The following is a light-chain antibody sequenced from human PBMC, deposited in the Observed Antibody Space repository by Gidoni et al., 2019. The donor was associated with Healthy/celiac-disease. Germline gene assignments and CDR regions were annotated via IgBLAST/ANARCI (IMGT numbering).Light chain of an antibody. CDR1: SSDVGGYNY. CDR2: EVS. CDR3: SSYTSSSTLV. Sequence: QFALTQPASVSGSPGQSITISCTGTSSDVGGYNYVSWYQQHPGKAPKLMIYEVSNRPSGVSNRFSGSKSGNTASLTISELQAEDEADYYCSSYTSSSTLVFGGGTKLTVL. J-gene: IGLJ2*01. V-gene: IGLV2-14*01.